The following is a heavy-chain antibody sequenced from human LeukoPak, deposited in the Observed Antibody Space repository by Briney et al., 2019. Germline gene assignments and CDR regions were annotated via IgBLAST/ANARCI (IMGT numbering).Heavy chain of an antibody. J-gene: IGHJ4*02. D-gene: IGHD4-17*01. CDR2: ISGSGGST. Sequence: GGSLRLSCAASGFTFSSYAMSWVRQAPGKGLEWVSAISGSGGSTYYADSVKGRFTISRDNSKNTLYLRMNSLRAEDTAVYYCAKNGRAYGDYLDYWGQGTLVTVSS. CDR3: AKNGRAYGDYLDY. V-gene: IGHV3-23*01. CDR1: GFTFSSYA.